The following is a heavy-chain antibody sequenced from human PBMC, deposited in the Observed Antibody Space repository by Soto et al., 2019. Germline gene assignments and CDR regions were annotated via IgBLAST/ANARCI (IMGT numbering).Heavy chain of an antibody. CDR3: VSDRGYGHASVPYS. CDR1: GFAFSSYG. Sequence: QAQLVESGGGVVQPGRSLRLSCAASGFAFSSYGMHWVRQAPGTGLEWVAVISYDGSLQHYADSVKGRFTISRDNSKNMVRLQMSSRRAEDTAVYYCVSDRGYGHASVPYSWGQGTLVSVSS. D-gene: IGHD5-18*01. CDR2: ISYDGSLQ. V-gene: IGHV3-30*03. J-gene: IGHJ4*02.